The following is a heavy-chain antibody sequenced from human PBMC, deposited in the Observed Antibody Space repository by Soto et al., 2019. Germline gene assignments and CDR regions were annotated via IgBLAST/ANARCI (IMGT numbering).Heavy chain of an antibody. V-gene: IGHV4-31*03. J-gene: IGHJ4*02. CDR1: GVSISSGGYY. CDR2: IYYSGRT. CDR3: ARVIGGDSEYYFDF. Sequence: QVQLQESGPGLVKPSQTLSLTCTVSGVSISSGGYYWSWIRQHPGKGLEWIGNIYYSGRTYYNPSLKSRVILSVDTSKDHFPLTLRSVTAAVSGMCYCARVIGGDSEYYFDFWGQGALVTVSS. D-gene: IGHD2-21*02.